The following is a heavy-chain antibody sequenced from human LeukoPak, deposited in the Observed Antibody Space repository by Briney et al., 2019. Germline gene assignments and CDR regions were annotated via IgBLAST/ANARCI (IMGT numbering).Heavy chain of an antibody. Sequence: GGSLRLSCAASGFTFSSYSMNWVRQAPGKGLEWVSSISSSSSYIYYADSVKGRFTISRDNAKNSLYLQMNSLRAEDTAVYYCARDLHYYDSSGYWYAFDIWGQGTMVTVSS. CDR1: GFTFSSYS. D-gene: IGHD3-22*01. J-gene: IGHJ3*02. CDR2: ISSSSSYI. CDR3: ARDLHYYDSSGYWYAFDI. V-gene: IGHV3-21*01.